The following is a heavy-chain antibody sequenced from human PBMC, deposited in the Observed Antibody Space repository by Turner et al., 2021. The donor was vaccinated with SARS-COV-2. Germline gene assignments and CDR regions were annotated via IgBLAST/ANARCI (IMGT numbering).Heavy chain of an antibody. V-gene: IGHV4-39*01. CDR1: GGSISSSSYF. CDR3: ARQAAGQGLDY. J-gene: IGHJ4*02. CDR2: IYYSGTT. D-gene: IGHD3-10*01. Sequence: QVQLQESGPGLVKPSETLSLTCTVSGGSISSSSYFWGWIRQPPTKELEWIGSIYYSGTTDSNPSLKSRVSLSIDPSKNQFSMKLTSVTAADTALYFCARQAAGQGLDYWGRGILVTVSS.